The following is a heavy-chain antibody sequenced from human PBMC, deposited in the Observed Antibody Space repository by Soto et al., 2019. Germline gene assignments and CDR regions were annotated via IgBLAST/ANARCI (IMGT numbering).Heavy chain of an antibody. CDR2: IDPSDSYT. CDR3: ARARSITIFGVVGFEMDV. J-gene: IGHJ6*02. D-gene: IGHD3-3*01. V-gene: IGHV5-10-1*01. CDR1: GYTFTDYW. Sequence: GESLKISCKGSGYTFTDYWINWVRQMPGKGLEWMGRIDPSDSYTKYSPSFQGHVTISADKSISTAYLEWSSLEASDTAMYYCARARSITIFGVVGFEMDVWGQGTTVTVSS.